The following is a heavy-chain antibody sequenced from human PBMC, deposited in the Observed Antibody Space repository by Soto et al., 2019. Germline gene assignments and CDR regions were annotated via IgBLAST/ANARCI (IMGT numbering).Heavy chain of an antibody. Sequence: PGESLRLSCTASGFTFSVYAMHWVRQPPGKGLEYVSGISSKGVNTYYAAPEMGRFIISRNYSTNTLFLQMSSLRPENTAVYYFVAGKLIIFDSWGQGTQVTGSS. CDR1: GFTFSVYA. CDR3: VAGKLIIFDS. CDR2: ISSKGVNT. V-gene: IGHV3-64D*08. J-gene: IGHJ4*02.